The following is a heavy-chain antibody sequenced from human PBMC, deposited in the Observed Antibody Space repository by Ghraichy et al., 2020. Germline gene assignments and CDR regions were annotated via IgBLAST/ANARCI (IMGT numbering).Heavy chain of an antibody. CDR3: ARDVWTDV. V-gene: IGHV3-21*06. D-gene: IGHD2-8*01. J-gene: IGHJ6*04. CDR2: IRSSSSYI. Sequence: VGGGRGKGLEWVSSIRSSSSYIYYAGSVKGRFTISRDNAKNSLYLQMNSLRAEDTAVYYCARDVWTDVWGKGTTVTVSS.